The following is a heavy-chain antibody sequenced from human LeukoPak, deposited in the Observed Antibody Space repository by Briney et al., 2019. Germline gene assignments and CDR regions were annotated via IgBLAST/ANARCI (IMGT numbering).Heavy chain of an antibody. CDR1: GASISSRTYY. D-gene: IGHD2-15*01. CDR3: AVVPISRSWFDP. V-gene: IGHV4-39*07. CDR2: IYYSGST. Sequence: SETLSLTCTVSGASISSRTYYWVWIRQAPGKGLEWIGNIYYSGSTNYNPSLKSRVTISVDTSKNQFSLKLSSVTAADTAVYYCAVVPISRSWFDPWGQGTPVTVSS. J-gene: IGHJ5*02.